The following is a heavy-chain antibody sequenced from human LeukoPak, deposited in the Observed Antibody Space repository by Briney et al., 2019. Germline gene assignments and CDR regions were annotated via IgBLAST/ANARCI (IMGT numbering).Heavy chain of an antibody. D-gene: IGHD6-13*01. J-gene: IGHJ5*02. CDR3: ARDSYGSSSGWFDP. CDR2: INWNGGST. V-gene: IGHV3-20*04. CDR1: EFTFSTYA. Sequence: GGSLRLSCAASEFTFSTYAMSWVRQAPGKGLEWVSGINWNGGSTGYADSVKGRFTISRDNAKNSLYLQMNSLRAEDTALYYCARDSYGSSSGWFDPWGQGTLVTVSS.